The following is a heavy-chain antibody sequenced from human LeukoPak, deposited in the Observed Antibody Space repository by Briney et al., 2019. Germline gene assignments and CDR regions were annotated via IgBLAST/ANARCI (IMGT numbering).Heavy chain of an antibody. CDR1: GFTFSTYS. J-gene: IGHJ4*02. CDR2: IGSSSSYI. D-gene: IGHD3-3*01. V-gene: IGHV3-21*01. Sequence: TGGSLRLSCAASGFTFSTYSMNWVRQAPGKGLEWVSSIGSSSSYIYYADSVKGRFTISRDNAKNSLYLQMNSLRAEDTAVYYCARDGSVRFWSGYSVDYWGQGTLVTVSS. CDR3: ARDGSVRFWSGYSVDY.